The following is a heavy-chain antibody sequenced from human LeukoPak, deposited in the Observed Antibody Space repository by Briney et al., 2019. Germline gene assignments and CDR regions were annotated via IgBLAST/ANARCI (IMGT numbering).Heavy chain of an antibody. CDR3: ARAARGSWYGDFGNWFDP. Sequence: ASVKVSCKASGYTFTGYYMHWVRQAPGQGLEWMGWIIPNSGGTSYAQKFQGWVTMTRDTSISTAYMELSRLRSDDTAVYYCARAARGSWYGDFGNWFDPWGQGTLVTVSS. J-gene: IGHJ5*02. CDR2: IIPNSGGT. D-gene: IGHD6-13*01. CDR1: GYTFTGYY. V-gene: IGHV1-2*04.